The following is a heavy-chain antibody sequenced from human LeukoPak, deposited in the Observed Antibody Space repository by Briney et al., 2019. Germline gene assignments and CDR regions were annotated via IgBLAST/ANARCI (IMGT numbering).Heavy chain of an antibody. J-gene: IGHJ6*02. CDR3: AKAGGNSGRQGYYYYGMDV. CDR1: GFTFSSYA. Sequence: GGSLRLSCAASGFTFSSYAMTWVRQAPGKGLEWASAISGSGGSTYYADSVKGRFTISRDNSKNTLYLQMNSLRAEDTAVYYCAKAGGNSGRQGYYYYGMDVWGQGTTVTVSS. V-gene: IGHV3-23*01. CDR2: ISGSGGST. D-gene: IGHD4-23*01.